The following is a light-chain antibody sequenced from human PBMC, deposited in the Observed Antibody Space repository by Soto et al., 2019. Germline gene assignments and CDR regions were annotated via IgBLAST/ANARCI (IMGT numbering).Light chain of an antibody. J-gene: IGKJ2*01. CDR1: QSVSSY. V-gene: IGKV3-11*01. CDR3: QQRSNWPPYT. CDR2: DAS. Sequence: EIVLTQSPATLSLSPGERATLSCRASQSVSSYLAWYQQKPGQAPRLLIYDASNRATAIPARFSGSGSGTDFTLTISSLEPDDVAVYYCQQRSNWPPYTFGQGTKLEIK.